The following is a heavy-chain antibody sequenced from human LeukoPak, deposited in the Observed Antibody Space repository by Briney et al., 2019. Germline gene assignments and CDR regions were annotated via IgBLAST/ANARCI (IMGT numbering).Heavy chain of an antibody. D-gene: IGHD1-26*01. V-gene: IGHV4-59*01. J-gene: IGHJ4*02. Sequence: PSETLSLTCTVAGGSISSNYWSWIRQPPGKGLEWIGYIYYSGSTNYNPSLKSRVTISVDTSKNQFSLKLSSVTAADTAVYYCARDPIVGATENYFDYWGQGTLVTVSS. CDR3: ARDPIVGATENYFDY. CDR2: IYYSGST. CDR1: GGSISSNY.